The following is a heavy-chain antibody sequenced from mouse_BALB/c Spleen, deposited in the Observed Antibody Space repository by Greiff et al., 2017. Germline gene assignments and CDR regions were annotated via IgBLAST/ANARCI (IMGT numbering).Heavy chain of an antibody. V-gene: IGHV1S29*02. D-gene: IGHD3-2*01. CDR2: IYPYNGGT. CDR3: ARPLDSSGYLPFAY. J-gene: IGHJ3*01. Sequence: VQLKQSGPELVKPGASVKISCKASGYTFTDYNMHWVKQSHGKSLEWIGYIYPYNGGTGYNQKFKSKATLTVDNSSSTAYMELRSLTSEDSAVYYCARPLDSSGYLPFAYWGQGTLVTVSA. CDR1: GYTFTDYN.